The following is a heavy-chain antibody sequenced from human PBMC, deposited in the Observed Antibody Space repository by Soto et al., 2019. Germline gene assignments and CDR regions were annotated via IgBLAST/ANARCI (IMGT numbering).Heavy chain of an antibody. CDR2: IYYSGST. CDR1: GGSISSSSYY. CDR3: ARHRMTTVTNYFDY. V-gene: IGHV4-39*01. J-gene: IGHJ4*02. Sequence: SETLSLTCTVSGGSISSSSYYWGWIRQPPGKGLEWIGSIYYSGSTYYNPSLKSRVTISVDTSKNQFSLKLSAVTAADTAVYYCARHRMTTVTNYFDYWGQGTLVTVSS. D-gene: IGHD4-17*01.